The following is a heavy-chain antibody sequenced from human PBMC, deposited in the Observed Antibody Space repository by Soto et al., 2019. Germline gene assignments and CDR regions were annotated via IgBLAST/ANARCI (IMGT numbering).Heavy chain of an antibody. CDR2: ISHDGSNK. Sequence: QVNLVESGGGVVQPGRSLRLSCAASGFTFSDYGMHWVRQAPGKGLEWVAAISHDGSNKFYGDSVKGRFTISRDNSKNTLLLQTDSLRAEDTAVYFCAKEARSRAVTATRVYGMDVWGQGTTVAVSS. CDR3: AKEARSRAVTATRVYGMDV. J-gene: IGHJ6*02. V-gene: IGHV3-30*18. D-gene: IGHD4-17*01. CDR1: GFTFSDYG.